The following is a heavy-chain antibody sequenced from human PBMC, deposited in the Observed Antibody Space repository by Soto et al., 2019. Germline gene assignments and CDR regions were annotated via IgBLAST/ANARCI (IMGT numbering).Heavy chain of an antibody. V-gene: IGHV3-23*01. CDR1: GFLFNTYA. J-gene: IGHJ6*02. CDR3: AKSGSAHTYGYEGDRYGMDV. CDR2: ISGSGATT. D-gene: IGHD5-18*01. Sequence: EVQLLESGGGLVQPGGSLRLSCAASGFLFNTYAMSWVRRAPGKGLEWVSSISGSGATTYYADSVKGRFTISRDNSKNTVYLQMYSLRVEDTAMFYCAKSGSAHTYGYEGDRYGMDVWGQGTTVTVSS.